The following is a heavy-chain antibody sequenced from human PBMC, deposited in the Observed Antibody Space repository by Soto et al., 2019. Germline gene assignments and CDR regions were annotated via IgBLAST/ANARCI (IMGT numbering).Heavy chain of an antibody. CDR1: GFIFSGHG. J-gene: IGHJ4*02. V-gene: IGHV3-30*18. CDR3: AKDRSNSSRWPDY. Sequence: QVQLVESGGGVVQPGRSLRLACVASGFIFSGHGMHWVRQFPGKGLEWVAVVSYDGRYTHYADSVKGRFTISRDNSKNKVYLQKKNWRAGGGARYFCAKDRSNSSRWPDYWGQGILGSGS. CDR2: VSYDGRYT. D-gene: IGHD6-13*01.